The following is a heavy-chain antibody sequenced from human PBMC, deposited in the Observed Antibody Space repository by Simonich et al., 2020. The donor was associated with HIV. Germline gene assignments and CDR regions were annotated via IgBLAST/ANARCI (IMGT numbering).Heavy chain of an antibody. V-gene: IGHV3-15*01. J-gene: IGHJ3*02. Sequence: EVQLVESGGGLVKPGGSLRLSCAASGFTFSNAWMNWVRQAPGKGMEGVGRSRSKTAGGTTEYAAPVKGRFTMSRDDSKNTLYLQMDSLKTEDTAVYYCTTDSIIVATILNAFDIWGQGTMVTVSS. CDR1: GFTFSNAW. D-gene: IGHD5-12*01. CDR2: SRSKTAGGTT. CDR3: TTDSIIVATILNAFDI.